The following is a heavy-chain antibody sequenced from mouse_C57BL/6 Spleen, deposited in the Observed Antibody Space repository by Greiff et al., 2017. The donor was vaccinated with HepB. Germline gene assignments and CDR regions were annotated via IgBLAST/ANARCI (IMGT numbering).Heavy chain of an antibody. CDR1: GYTFTSYN. CDR2: IYPGNGDT. Sequence: QVQLQPSGAELVRPGASVKMSCKASGYTFTSYNMHWVKQTPRQGLEWIGAIYPGNGDTSYNQKFKGKATLTVDKSSSTAYMQLSSLTSEDSAVYFCARENYYGSKASHFDYWGQGTTLTVSS. V-gene: IGHV1-12*01. J-gene: IGHJ2*01. D-gene: IGHD1-1*01. CDR3: ARENYYGSKASHFDY.